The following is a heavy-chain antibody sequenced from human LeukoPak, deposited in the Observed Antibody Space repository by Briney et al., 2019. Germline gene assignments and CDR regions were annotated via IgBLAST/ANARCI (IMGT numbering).Heavy chain of an antibody. V-gene: IGHV1-69*01. Sequence: GSSVKVSCKASGGTFSSYAISWVRQAPGQGLEWMGGIIPIFGTANYAQKFQGRVTITADESTSTAYMELSSLRSEDTAVYYCVRVSSWWELLFDYWGQGTLVTVSS. CDR3: VRVSSWWELLFDY. D-gene: IGHD1-26*01. J-gene: IGHJ4*02. CDR1: GGTFSSYA. CDR2: IIPIFGTA.